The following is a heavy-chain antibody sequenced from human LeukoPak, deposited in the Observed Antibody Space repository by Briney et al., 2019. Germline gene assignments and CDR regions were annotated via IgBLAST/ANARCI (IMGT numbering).Heavy chain of an antibody. V-gene: IGHV3-30-3*01. D-gene: IGHD2-15*01. CDR2: ISYDGSNK. Sequence: PGRSLRLSCAASGFTFSSYAMHWVRQAPGKGLGWVAVISYDGSNKYYADSVKGRFTISRDNSKNTLYLQMNSLRAEDTAVYYCARDRIVVVVAAPLYWGQGTLVTVSS. J-gene: IGHJ4*02. CDR3: ARDRIVVVVAAPLY. CDR1: GFTFSSYA.